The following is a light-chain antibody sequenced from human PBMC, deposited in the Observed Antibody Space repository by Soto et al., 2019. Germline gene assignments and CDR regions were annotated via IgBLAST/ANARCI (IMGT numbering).Light chain of an antibody. Sequence: EIMMTQSPATLSVSPGEGATLSCRASESLGRSLAWYQQRPGQAPRLLIYSASSRVTDIPARFSGSGSGTDFTLTISSLQSEDSAVYYSQQFNNWPYTFGQGTKLEIK. CDR1: ESLGRS. CDR2: SAS. CDR3: QQFNNWPYT. V-gene: IGKV3-15*01. J-gene: IGKJ2*01.